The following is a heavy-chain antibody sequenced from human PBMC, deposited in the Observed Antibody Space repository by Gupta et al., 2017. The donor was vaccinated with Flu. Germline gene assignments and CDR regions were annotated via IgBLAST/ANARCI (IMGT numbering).Heavy chain of an antibody. J-gene: IGHJ5*02. CDR2: IKQDGSEK. D-gene: IGHD3-10*01. Sequence: MSWVRQAPGKGLEWVANIKQDGSEKYYVDSVKGRVTISRDNAKNSLYLQMNSLRAEDTAVYYCARDISYYYGSGRRNWFDPWGQGTLVTVSS. V-gene: IGHV3-7*01. CDR3: ARDISYYYGSGRRNWFDP.